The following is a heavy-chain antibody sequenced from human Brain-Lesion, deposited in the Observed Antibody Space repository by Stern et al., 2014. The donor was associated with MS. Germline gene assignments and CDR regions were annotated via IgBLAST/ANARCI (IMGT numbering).Heavy chain of an antibody. Sequence: QVQLQESGPGLVKPSPTLSLTCTVSGGSISSGSYYWNWIRQPAGKGLEWIGRMYSRGSINYNPSLKSRVTISGDTSKTQFSLKLISVTAADTAVYYCARETGGYTYGDTDFFDFWGQGALVTVSS. V-gene: IGHV4-61*02. J-gene: IGHJ4*02. CDR2: MYSRGSI. CDR1: GGSISSGSYY. D-gene: IGHD5-18*01. CDR3: ARETGGYTYGDTDFFDF.